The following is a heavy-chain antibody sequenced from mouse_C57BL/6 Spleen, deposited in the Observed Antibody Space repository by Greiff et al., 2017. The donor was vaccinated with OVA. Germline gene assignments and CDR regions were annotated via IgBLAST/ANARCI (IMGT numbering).Heavy chain of an antibody. Sequence: VKLMESGPGLVQPSQCLSITCTASGFSFTSYGVHWVRQSPGQGLEWLGGIWSGGSTAYNAAFISRLCISKDKSKSQVFFKMNSLHADDTAIYYWAQIGYYAMDYWGQGTSVTVSS. CDR1: GFSFTSYG. V-gene: IGHV2-2*01. CDR2: IWSGGST. CDR3: AQIGYYAMDY. J-gene: IGHJ4*01.